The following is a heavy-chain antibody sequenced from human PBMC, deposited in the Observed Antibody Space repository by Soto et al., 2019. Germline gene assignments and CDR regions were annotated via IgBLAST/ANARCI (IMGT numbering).Heavy chain of an antibody. V-gene: IGHV4-31*03. CDR2: IYYSGST. CDR1: GGSISSGVYY. CDR3: AREVPVTASNLFDP. Sequence: SETLSLTCPVSGGSISSGVYYWSWIRQHPGKGLEWIGYIYYSGSTYYNPSLKSRVTISVDTSKNQFSLKLSSVTAADTAVYYCAREVPVTASNLFDPWGQGTLVTVSS. D-gene: IGHD4-4*01. J-gene: IGHJ5*02.